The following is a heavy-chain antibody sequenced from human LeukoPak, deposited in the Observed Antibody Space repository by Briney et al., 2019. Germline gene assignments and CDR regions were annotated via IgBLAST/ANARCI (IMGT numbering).Heavy chain of an antibody. Sequence: PGGSLRLSCAAPGFTFSSYWMSWVRQAPGKGLEWVANIKQDGSEKYYVDSVKGRFTISRDNAKNSLYLQMNRLRAEDTAVYYCARETPKLLYIDYWGQGTLVTDSS. CDR3: ARETPKLLYIDY. CDR1: GFTFSSYW. J-gene: IGHJ4*02. CDR2: IKQDGSEK. D-gene: IGHD2-15*01. V-gene: IGHV3-7*01.